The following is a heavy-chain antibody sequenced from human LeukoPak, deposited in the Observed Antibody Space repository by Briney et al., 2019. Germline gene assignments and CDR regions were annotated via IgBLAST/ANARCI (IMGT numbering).Heavy chain of an antibody. J-gene: IGHJ4*02. CDR1: GGSISSYY. CDR3: AVRVVVAPWIFDY. D-gene: IGHD2-15*01. Sequence: SETLSLTCTVSGGSISSYYWSWVRQPPGKGLEWIGYIYYSGSTNYNPSLKSRVTLSVDTSQNQFSLKLSSVTAADTAVYYCAVRVVVAPWIFDYWGQGTLVTVSS. CDR2: IYYSGST. V-gene: IGHV4-59*12.